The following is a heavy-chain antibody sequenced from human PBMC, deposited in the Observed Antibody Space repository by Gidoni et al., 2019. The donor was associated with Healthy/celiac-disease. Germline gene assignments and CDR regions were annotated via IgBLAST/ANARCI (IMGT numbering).Heavy chain of an antibody. CDR2: IIPIFGTA. CDR1: GGTFSSYA. V-gene: IGHV1-69*01. CDR3: AREIYCSGGSCYPPDTNWFDP. J-gene: IGHJ5*02. D-gene: IGHD2-15*01. Sequence: QVQLVQSGAEVKKHGSSVKVSCKASGGTFSSYAISWVRQAPGQGLEWMGGIIPIFGTANYAQKFQGRVTITADESTSTAYMELSSLRSEDTAVYYCAREIYCSGGSCYPPDTNWFDPWGQGTLVTVSS.